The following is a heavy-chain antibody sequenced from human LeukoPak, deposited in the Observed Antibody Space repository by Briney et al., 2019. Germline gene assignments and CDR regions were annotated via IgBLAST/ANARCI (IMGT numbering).Heavy chain of an antibody. CDR3: AKPLAPRYYFDY. J-gene: IGHJ4*02. Sequence: PGGSLRLSCAASGFTFSSYSMNWVRQAPGKGLEWVSAISGSGGSTCYADSVKGRFTISRDNSKNTLYLQMNSLRAEDTAVYYCAKPLAPRYYFDYWGQGTLVTVSS. CDR1: GFTFSSYS. V-gene: IGHV3-23*01. CDR2: ISGSGGST.